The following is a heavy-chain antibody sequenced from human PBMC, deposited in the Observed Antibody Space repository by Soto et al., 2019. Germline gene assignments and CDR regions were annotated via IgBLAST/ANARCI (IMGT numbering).Heavy chain of an antibody. Sequence: SETLSLTCTVSGDSISDVNYYWSWIRQSPDKGLEWIGHIYDGGSTYSNPSLKSRVTVSIDTSKNQFSLQLSSLRSEDTAVYYCARDLGGWPDYWGQGTLVTVSS. V-gene: IGHV4-30-4*02. CDR2: IYDGGST. J-gene: IGHJ4*02. CDR3: ARDLGGWPDY. D-gene: IGHD6-19*01. CDR1: GDSISDVNYY.